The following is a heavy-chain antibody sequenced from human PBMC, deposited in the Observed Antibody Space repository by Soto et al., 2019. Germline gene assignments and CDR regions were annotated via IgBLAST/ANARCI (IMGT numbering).Heavy chain of an antibody. Sequence: PSETLSLTCTVSGGSISSYYWSWIRQPPGKGPEWIGYIYYSGSTNYNPSLKSRVTISVDTSKNQFSLKLSSVTAADTAVYYCARLVVPAANYYYYMDVWGKGTTVTVSS. D-gene: IGHD2-2*01. CDR3: ARLVVPAANYYYYMDV. CDR2: IYYSGST. V-gene: IGHV4-59*08. CDR1: GGSISSYY. J-gene: IGHJ6*03.